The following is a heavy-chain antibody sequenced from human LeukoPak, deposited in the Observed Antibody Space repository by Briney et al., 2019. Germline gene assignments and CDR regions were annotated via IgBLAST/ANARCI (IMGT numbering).Heavy chain of an antibody. Sequence: GGSLRLSCAASGFTFSNAWMSWVRQAPGKGLVWVSRIDQNGSNRNYADSVKGRFTISRDNAKNMVYLQMNSLRAEDTAVYYCVRDLRVDDFWGQGTLVTVSS. CDR2: IDQNGSNR. V-gene: IGHV3-74*01. CDR3: VRDLRVDDF. CDR1: GFTFSNAW. D-gene: IGHD2-15*01. J-gene: IGHJ4*02.